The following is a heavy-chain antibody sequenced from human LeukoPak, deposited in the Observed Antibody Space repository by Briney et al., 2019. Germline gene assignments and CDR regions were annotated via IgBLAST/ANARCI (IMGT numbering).Heavy chain of an antibody. J-gene: IGHJ4*02. V-gene: IGHV1-8*01. CDR1: GYTFTIYD. D-gene: IGHD3-10*01. CDR3: ARNLMVRGFALGY. Sequence: GASVTVSCTASGYTFTIYDINWVRQATGQGLEWMGWMNPNSGNTGYAQKFQGRVTMTRNTSISTAYMELSSLRSEDTAVYYCARNLMVRGFALGYWGQGTLVTVSS. CDR2: MNPNSGNT.